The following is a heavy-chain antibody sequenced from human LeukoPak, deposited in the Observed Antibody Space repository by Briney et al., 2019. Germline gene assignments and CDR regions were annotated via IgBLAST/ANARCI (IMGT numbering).Heavy chain of an antibody. Sequence: PSETLSLTCTVSGGSISSHYWSWIRQPPGKGLEWIGYIYYSGSTNYSPSLKSRVTISVGTSKNQFSLKLSSVTAADTAVYYCARVDDDILTGYSLAPWGQGTLVTVSS. D-gene: IGHD3-9*01. CDR3: ARVDDDILTGYSLAP. CDR2: IYYSGST. J-gene: IGHJ5*02. V-gene: IGHV4-59*11. CDR1: GGSISSHY.